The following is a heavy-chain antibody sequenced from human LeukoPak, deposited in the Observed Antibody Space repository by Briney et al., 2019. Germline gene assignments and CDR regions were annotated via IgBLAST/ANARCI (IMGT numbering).Heavy chain of an antibody. V-gene: IGHV4-39*01. D-gene: IGHD1-26*01. J-gene: IGHJ6*02. CDR3: ATQSRGSYWGNYYYYYGMDV. CDR1: GGSISGSSYY. CDR2: IYYSGST. Sequence: PSETLSLTCTVSGGSISGSSYYWGWIRQPPGKGLEWIGSIYYSGSTYYNPSLKGRVTISVDTSKNQFSLKLSSVTAADTAVYYCATQSRGSYWGNYYYYYGMDVWGQGTTVIVSS.